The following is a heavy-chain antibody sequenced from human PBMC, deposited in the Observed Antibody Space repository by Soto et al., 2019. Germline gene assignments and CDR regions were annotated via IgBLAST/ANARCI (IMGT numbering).Heavy chain of an antibody. Sequence: PWGSLRLSCAASGFTFSSYAMHWVRQAPGKGLEWVAVISYDGSNKYYADSVKGRFTISRDNSKNTLYLQMNSLRAEDTAVYYCATSLTAPRYCSSTSCYGNYYYGMDVWGQGTTVTVSS. V-gene: IGHV3-30-3*01. J-gene: IGHJ6*02. CDR2: ISYDGSNK. CDR1: GFTFSSYA. D-gene: IGHD2-2*01. CDR3: ATSLTAPRYCSSTSCYGNYYYGMDV.